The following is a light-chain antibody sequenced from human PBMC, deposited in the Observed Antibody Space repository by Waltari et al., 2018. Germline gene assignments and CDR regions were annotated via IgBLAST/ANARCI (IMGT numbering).Light chain of an antibody. V-gene: IGLV4-69*01. CDR3: QTGGHGTWV. Sequence: QLVLTQSPSASASLGASVKLTCTLSSGHRSNLIAWPQQQSEKGPRYLMKVNSDGSHSKGDDIPDRFSGSSSGAERYLTISSVQSEDEADYYCQTGGHGTWVFGGGTKLTVL. CDR1: SGHRSNL. CDR2: VNSDGSH. J-gene: IGLJ3*02.